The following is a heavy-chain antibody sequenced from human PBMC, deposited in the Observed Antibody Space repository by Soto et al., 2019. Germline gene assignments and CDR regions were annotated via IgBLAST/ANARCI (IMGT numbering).Heavy chain of an antibody. D-gene: IGHD5-12*01. V-gene: IGHV4-31*03. J-gene: IGHJ4*02. CDR3: ARTADGYNYLNY. Sequence: SETLSLTCTVSGGSISSGGYYWSWIRQEPGKGLEWIGYIYHTGSTYYNPPLESRVIISVDTSKNQFSLSLSSVTAADTAVYYCARTADGYNYLNYWGQGTLVTVSS. CDR2: IYHTGST. CDR1: GGSISSGGYY.